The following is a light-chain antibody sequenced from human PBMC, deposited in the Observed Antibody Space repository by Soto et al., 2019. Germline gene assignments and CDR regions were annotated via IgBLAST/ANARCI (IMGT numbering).Light chain of an antibody. CDR3: QQYNSYPWT. CDR1: QSISSW. V-gene: IGKV1-5*03. J-gene: IGKJ1*01. Sequence: DSQMTQSPSPLSASVGDRVTITCRARQSISSWLAWYQQKPGKAPKLLIYKASSLESGVPSRFSGSGSGTEFTLTLSSLQADDFATYCCQQYNSYPWTFGQGPKVEI. CDR2: KAS.